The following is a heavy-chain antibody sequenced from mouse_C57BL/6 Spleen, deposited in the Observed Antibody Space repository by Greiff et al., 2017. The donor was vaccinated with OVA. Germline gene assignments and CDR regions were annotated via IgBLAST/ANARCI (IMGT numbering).Heavy chain of an antibody. D-gene: IGHD1-1*01. CDR2: INPNNGGT. J-gene: IGHJ1*03. CDR1: GYTFTDYN. V-gene: IGHV1-18*01. Sequence: EVKLVESGPELVKPGASVKIPCKASGYTFTDYNMDWVKQSHGKSLEWIGDINPNNGGTIYNQKFKGKATLTVDKSSSTAYMELRSLTSEDTAVYYCARKVSYEYFDVWGTGTTVTVSS. CDR3: ARKVSYEYFDV.